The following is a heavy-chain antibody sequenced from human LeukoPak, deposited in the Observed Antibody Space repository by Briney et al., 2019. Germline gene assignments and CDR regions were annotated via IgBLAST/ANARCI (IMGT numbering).Heavy chain of an antibody. Sequence: GRSLRLSCASTGFTFSSYAMHWVRQAPGKGLEWVAVISYDGSNKYYADSVKGRFTISRDNSKNTLYLQMNSLRAEDTAVYYCARESEYSYGHFDYWGQGTLVTVSS. D-gene: IGHD5-18*01. CDR2: ISYDGSNK. CDR3: ARESEYSYGHFDY. CDR1: GFTFSSYA. V-gene: IGHV3-30*04. J-gene: IGHJ4*02.